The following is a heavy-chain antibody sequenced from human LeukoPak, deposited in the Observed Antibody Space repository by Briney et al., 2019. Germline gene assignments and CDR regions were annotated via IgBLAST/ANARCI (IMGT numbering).Heavy chain of an antibody. CDR3: AELGITMIGGV. Sequence: GGSLKLSCAASGFTFSSYSMNWVRQAPGKGLEWVSYISRTNGYIYYADSARGRFTISRDNAKNSLYLQMNSLRAEDTAVYYCAELGITMIGGVWGKGTTVTISS. D-gene: IGHD3-10*02. CDR2: ISRTNGYI. V-gene: IGHV3-21*01. J-gene: IGHJ6*04. CDR1: GFTFSSYS.